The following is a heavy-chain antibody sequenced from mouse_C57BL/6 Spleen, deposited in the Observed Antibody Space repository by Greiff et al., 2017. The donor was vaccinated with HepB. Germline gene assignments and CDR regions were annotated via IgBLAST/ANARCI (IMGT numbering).Heavy chain of an antibody. CDR1: GFTFSDYY. CDR2: ISNGGGST. J-gene: IGHJ2*01. V-gene: IGHV5-12*01. CDR3: ARRDLYLWNYFDY. Sequence: EVKLVESGGGLVQPGGSLKLSCAASGFTFSDYYMYWVRQTPEKRLEWVAYISNGGGSTYYPDTVKGRFTISRDNAKNTLYLQMSRLKSEDTAMYYCARRDLYLWNYFDYWGQGTTLTVSS. D-gene: IGHD1-1*02.